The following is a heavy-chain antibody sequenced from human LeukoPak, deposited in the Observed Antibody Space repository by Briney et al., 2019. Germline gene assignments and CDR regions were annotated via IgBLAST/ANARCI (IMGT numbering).Heavy chain of an antibody. J-gene: IGHJ4*02. CDR2: INHSGST. CDR3: ARDVAMVSSRMGY. V-gene: IGHV4-39*07. Sequence: SETLSLTCTVSGGSISSSSYYWSWIRQPPGKGLEWIGEINHSGSTNYNPSLKSRVTISVDTSKNQFSLKLSSVTAADTAVYYCARDVAMVSSRMGYWGQGTLVTVSS. CDR1: GGSISSSSYY. D-gene: IGHD5-18*01.